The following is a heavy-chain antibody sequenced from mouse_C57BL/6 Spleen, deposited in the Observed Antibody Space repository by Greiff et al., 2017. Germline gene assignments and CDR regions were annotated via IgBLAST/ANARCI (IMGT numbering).Heavy chain of an antibody. J-gene: IGHJ1*03. V-gene: IGHV5-4*01. CDR1: GFTFSSYA. D-gene: IGHD1-1*01. CDR3: ARDREDYYGSSYWYFDV. Sequence: EVKLVESGGGLVKPGGSLKLSCAASGFTFSSYAMSWVRQTPEKRLEWVATISDGGSYTYYPDNVKGRCTISRDNAKNNLYLQMSHLKSEDTAMYYCARDREDYYGSSYWYFDVWGTGTTVTVSS. CDR2: ISDGGSYT.